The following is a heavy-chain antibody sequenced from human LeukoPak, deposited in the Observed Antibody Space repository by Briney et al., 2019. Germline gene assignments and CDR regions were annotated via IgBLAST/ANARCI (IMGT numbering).Heavy chain of an antibody. J-gene: IGHJ4*02. CDR2: ISYDGSNK. CDR1: GFTFSSYG. V-gene: IGHV3-30*03. D-gene: IGHD6-13*01. CDR3: ARDRGIGYSSSWYPGY. Sequence: GGSLRLSCAASGFTFSSYGMHWVRQAPGKGLEWVAVISYDGSNKYYADSVKGRFTISRDNAKNSLYLQMNSLRAEDTAVYYCARDRGIGYSSSWYPGYWGQGTLVTVSS.